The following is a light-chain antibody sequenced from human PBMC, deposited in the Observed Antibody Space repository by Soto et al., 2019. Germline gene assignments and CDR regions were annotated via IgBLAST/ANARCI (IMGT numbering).Light chain of an antibody. Sequence: QSVLTQPASVSGSPGQSIAISCTGGTSDIGHYNSVAWYQQHPGKAPKLMIYEVTNRPSGVSNRFSGSKSGNTASLTISGLQAEDEADYYCSSYSTITPYVFGTGTKLTVL. V-gene: IGLV2-14*01. CDR2: EVT. CDR1: TSDIGHYNS. J-gene: IGLJ1*01. CDR3: SSYSTITPYV.